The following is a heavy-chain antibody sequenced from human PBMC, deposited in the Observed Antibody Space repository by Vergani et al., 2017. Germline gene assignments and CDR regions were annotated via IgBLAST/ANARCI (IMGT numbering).Heavy chain of an antibody. J-gene: IGHJ4*02. CDR3: ARADNYYGDYPEIN. Sequence: QVQLVQSGAEVKKPGSSVKVSCKASGGTFSSYTISWVRQAPGQGLEWMGRIIPILGIANYAQKFQGRVTITADKSTSTAYMELSSLRSEDTAVYYCARADNYYGDYPEINWGQGTLVTVSS. CDR2: IIPILGIA. CDR1: GGTFSSYT. D-gene: IGHD4-17*01. V-gene: IGHV1-69*02.